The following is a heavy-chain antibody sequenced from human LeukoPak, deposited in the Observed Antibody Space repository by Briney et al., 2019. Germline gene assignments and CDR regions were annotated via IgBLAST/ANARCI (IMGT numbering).Heavy chain of an antibody. CDR1: GYTFTGYY. Sequence: ASVMVSCKASGYTFTGYYMHWVRQAPGQGLEWMGWINPNSGGTNYAQKFQGRVTMTRDTSISTAYMELSRLRSDDTAVYYCAREAGYSGYLDYWGQGTLVTVSS. CDR2: INPNSGGT. CDR3: AREAGYSGYLDY. D-gene: IGHD5-12*01. J-gene: IGHJ4*02. V-gene: IGHV1-2*02.